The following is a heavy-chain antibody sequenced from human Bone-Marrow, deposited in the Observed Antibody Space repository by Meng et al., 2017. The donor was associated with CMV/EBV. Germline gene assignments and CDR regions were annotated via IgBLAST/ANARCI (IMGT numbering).Heavy chain of an antibody. V-gene: IGHV4-39*07. J-gene: IGHJ4*02. CDR2: IYYSGTT. CDR1: GGSIRSSSDY. CDR3: ARDRGYFEG. D-gene: IGHD3-9*01. Sequence: SETLSLTCSVSGGSIRSSSDYWGWIRQPPGKGLEWIGSIYYSGTTYSNPSLKRRVTISVDTSKSQFSLKLSSVTAADTAVYYCARDRGYFEGWGQGTLVTVSS.